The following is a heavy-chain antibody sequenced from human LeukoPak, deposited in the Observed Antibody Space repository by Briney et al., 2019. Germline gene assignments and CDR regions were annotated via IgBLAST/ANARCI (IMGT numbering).Heavy chain of an antibody. D-gene: IGHD2-15*01. V-gene: IGHV3-33*01. CDR1: GLSFSNYG. Sequence: GGSLRLSWAASGLSFSNYGMDSARQAPGKGLEWEAVIWYDGSNEYSADSVKGRFTISRDNSKNTPYLQMSSLRAEETAVYYCARDLDQWFRRGSGRNDVFEIWGQGTMVTVSS. CDR3: ARDLDQWFRRGSGRNDVFEI. CDR2: IWYDGSNE. J-gene: IGHJ3*02.